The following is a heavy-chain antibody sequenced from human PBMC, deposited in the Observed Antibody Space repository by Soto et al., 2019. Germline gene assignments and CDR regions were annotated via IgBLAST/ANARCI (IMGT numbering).Heavy chain of an antibody. CDR1: GFTFSSYG. CDR2: ISYDGSNK. V-gene: IGHV3-30*18. CDR3: AKDRAVAVYDFDS. Sequence: PGGSLRLSCAASGFTFSSYGMHWVRQAPGKGLEWVAVISYDGSNKYYADSVKGRFTISRDNSKNTLYLQMNSLRAEDTAAYYCAKDRAVAVYDFDSWGQGTLVTVSS. D-gene: IGHD6-19*01. J-gene: IGHJ5*01.